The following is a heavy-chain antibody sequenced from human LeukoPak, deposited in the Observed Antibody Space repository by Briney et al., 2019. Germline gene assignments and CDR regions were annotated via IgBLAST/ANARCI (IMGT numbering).Heavy chain of an antibody. CDR1: GFTFSSYE. J-gene: IGHJ3*02. V-gene: IGHV3-48*03. CDR3: ARAHYYDSGARAFDI. D-gene: IGHD3-22*01. Sequence: GGSLRLSCAASGFTFSSYEMNWVGHAPGKGLEWVSYISSSGSTIYYADSVKGRFTISRDNAKNSLYLQMNSLRAEDTAVYYCARAHYYDSGARAFDIWGQGTMVTVSS. CDR2: ISSSGSTI.